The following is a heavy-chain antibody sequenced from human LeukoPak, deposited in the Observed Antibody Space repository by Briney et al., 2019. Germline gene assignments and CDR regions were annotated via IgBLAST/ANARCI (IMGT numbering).Heavy chain of an antibody. CDR3: AREFEVAGLAMDF. D-gene: IGHD6-19*01. V-gene: IGHV3-53*01. J-gene: IGHJ6*04. CDR1: GLTVSSNY. CDR2: IYSGGST. Sequence: PGGSLRLSCAASGLTVSSNYMSWVRQAPGKGLEWVSVIYSGGSTYYAESVKGRFTISRDNSKNTLYLQMKSLRAEDTAVYYCAREFEVAGLAMDFWGKGTTVTVSS.